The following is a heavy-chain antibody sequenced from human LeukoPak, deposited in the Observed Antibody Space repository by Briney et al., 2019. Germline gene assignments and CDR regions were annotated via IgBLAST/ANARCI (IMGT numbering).Heavy chain of an antibody. D-gene: IGHD3-3*01. CDR2: MNPNSGNT. J-gene: IGHJ6*03. V-gene: IGHV1-8*03. CDR3: ARGQFRGYGDFWSRYYYMDV. CDR1: GYTFTSYD. Sequence: GASVKVSCKASGYTFTSYDINWVRQATGQGLEWMGWMNPNSGNTGYAQKFQGRVTITRNTSISTAYMELSSLRSEDTAVYYCARGQFRGYGDFWSRYYYMDVWGKGTTVTVSS.